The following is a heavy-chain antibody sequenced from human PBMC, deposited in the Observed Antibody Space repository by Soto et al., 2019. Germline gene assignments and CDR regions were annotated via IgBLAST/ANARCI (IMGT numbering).Heavy chain of an antibody. D-gene: IGHD2-2*01. CDR1: GFTFSSYE. V-gene: IGHV3-48*03. CDR2: ISSSGETV. J-gene: IGHJ6*02. CDR3: AREGFYAMDV. Sequence: GGSLRLSCEVSGFTFSSYEMYWVRQAPGKGLEWVAYISSSGETVYYAGSVRGRFTISRDNAKNSLYLQMSSLGAEDTAVYYCAREGFYAMDVWGQGTTVTVSS.